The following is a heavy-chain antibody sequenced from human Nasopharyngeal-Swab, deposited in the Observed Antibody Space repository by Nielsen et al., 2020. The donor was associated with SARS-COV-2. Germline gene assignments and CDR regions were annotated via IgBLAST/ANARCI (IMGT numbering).Heavy chain of an antibody. CDR1: GYSFTSYG. D-gene: IGHD4/OR15-4a*01. V-gene: IGHV1-18*04. J-gene: IGHJ4*02. CDR2: IGHFNGYT. Sequence: ASVKVSCKASGYSFTSYGITWVRRAPGKGLEWMGWIGHFNGYTHYAQNVQDRVTMTTDTAMTTAYMELRSLRSDDTALYYCARALGVTDYGNMRFLWNFFDSWGQGTLVTVSS. CDR3: ARALGVTDYGNMRFLWNFFDS.